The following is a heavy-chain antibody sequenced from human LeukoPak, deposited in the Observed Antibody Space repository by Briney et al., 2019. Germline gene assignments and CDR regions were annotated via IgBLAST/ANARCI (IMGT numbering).Heavy chain of an antibody. V-gene: IGHV4-59*12. D-gene: IGHD6-6*01. Sequence: SETLSLTCTVSGGSISSYYWSWIRQPPGKGLEWIGYIYYSGSTYYNPSLKSRVTISVDTSKNQFSLKLSSVTAADTAVYYCARGIAARPIDYWGQGTLVTVSS. CDR2: IYYSGST. CDR1: GGSISSYY. J-gene: IGHJ4*02. CDR3: ARGIAARPIDY.